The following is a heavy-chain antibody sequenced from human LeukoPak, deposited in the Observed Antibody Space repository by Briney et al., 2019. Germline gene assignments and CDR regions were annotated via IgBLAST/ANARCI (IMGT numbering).Heavy chain of an antibody. D-gene: IGHD2-2*01. Sequence: PSETLSLTCAVYGGSFSGYYWSWIRQPPGKGLEWIGEINHSGSTNYNPSLKSRVTISVDTSKNQFSLKLSSVTAADTAVYYCARTVVVVPAAMITPSSNWFDPWGQGTLVTVSS. V-gene: IGHV4-34*01. CDR1: GGSFSGYY. J-gene: IGHJ5*02. CDR3: ARTVVVVPAAMITPSSNWFDP. CDR2: INHSGST.